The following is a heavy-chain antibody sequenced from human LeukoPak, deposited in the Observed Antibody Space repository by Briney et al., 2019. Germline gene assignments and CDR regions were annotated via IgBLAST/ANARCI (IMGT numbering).Heavy chain of an antibody. D-gene: IGHD1-26*01. V-gene: IGHV3-7*04. CDR3: ARVVGTDEGADY. J-gene: IGHJ4*02. Sequence: GGSLRLSCAASGFTFRNYWMNWVRQAPGKGLEWVANIKPDGSEKRYVDSVKGRFTISGDNAKNSLYLQMNSLRAEDTAVYYCARVVGTDEGADYWGQGTLVTVSS. CDR2: IKPDGSEK. CDR1: GFTFRNYW.